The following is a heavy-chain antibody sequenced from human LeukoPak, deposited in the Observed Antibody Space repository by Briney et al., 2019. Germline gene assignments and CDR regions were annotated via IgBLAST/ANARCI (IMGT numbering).Heavy chain of an antibody. CDR1: GGSLSNYY. Sequence: PSETLSLTCTLYGGSLSNYYWSWIRQPAEKGVEWIGLISNSGSTKSNPSLKSRVTMSVDTSKNQFSLKLSSVTAADTGVYSCARVAVVGYWNFDLWGGGSLLTVSS. V-gene: IGHV4-4*07. CDR3: ARVAVVGYWNFDL. D-gene: IGHD6-19*01. J-gene: IGHJ2*01. CDR2: ISNSGST.